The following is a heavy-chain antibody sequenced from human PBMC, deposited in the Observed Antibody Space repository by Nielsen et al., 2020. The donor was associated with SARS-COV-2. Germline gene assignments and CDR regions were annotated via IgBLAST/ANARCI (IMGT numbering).Heavy chain of an antibody. V-gene: IGHV3-33*06. CDR1: GFSFMSYG. CDR3: AKPWGDED. CDR2: IWHDGSNE. J-gene: IGHJ6*02. D-gene: IGHD3-16*01. Sequence: GGSLRLSCAAHGFSFMSYGMHWVRQAPGKGLEWVAVIWHDGSNEYYGDSVKGRFTVSRDNSKNTLDLQMNSLRAEDTAVYFCAKPWGDEDWGQGTTVTVSS.